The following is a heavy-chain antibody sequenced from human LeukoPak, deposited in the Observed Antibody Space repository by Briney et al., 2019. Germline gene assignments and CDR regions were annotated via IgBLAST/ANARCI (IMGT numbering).Heavy chain of an antibody. V-gene: IGHV4-34*01. CDR2: INHSGST. Sequence: PSETLSLTCAVYGGSFSGYYWSWIRQPPGKGLEWIGEINHSGSTNYNPSLKSRVTISVDTSKNQFSLKLSSVTAADTAVYYCARGGRYCSSTSCYAVDYWGQGTLVTVSS. CDR3: ARGGRYCSSTSCYAVDY. D-gene: IGHD2-2*01. CDR1: GGSFSGYY. J-gene: IGHJ4*02.